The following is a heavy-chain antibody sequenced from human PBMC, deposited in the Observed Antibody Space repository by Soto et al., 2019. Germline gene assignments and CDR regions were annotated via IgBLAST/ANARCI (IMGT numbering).Heavy chain of an antibody. CDR3: ARDTAGLSY. D-gene: IGHD2-21*02. J-gene: IGHJ4*02. CDR2: ISNDGRST. Sequence: DVQLVESGGGLVQPGGSLRLSCAASGLTFSNFRMHWVRQAPGKGLVWVALISNDGRSTNHADSVKGRFTISRDNAKSTLYLQLNSLRAEDTAVYYCARDTAGLSYWGQGTLVTVSS. CDR1: GLTFSNFR. V-gene: IGHV3-74*01.